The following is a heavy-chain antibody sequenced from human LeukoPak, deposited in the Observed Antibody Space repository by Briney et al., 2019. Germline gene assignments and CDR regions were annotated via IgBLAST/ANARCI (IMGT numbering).Heavy chain of an antibody. CDR1: GGSFSGYY. Sequence: SETLSLTCAVYGGSFSGYYWSWIRQPPGKGLEWIGEINHSGSTNYNPSLKSRVTISVDTSKNQFSLKLSSVTAADTAVYYCARDSEQLLSRGRNTFGSFDYWGQGTLVTVSS. CDR3: ARDSEQLLSRGRNTFGSFDY. J-gene: IGHJ4*02. V-gene: IGHV4-34*01. CDR2: INHSGST. D-gene: IGHD2-2*01.